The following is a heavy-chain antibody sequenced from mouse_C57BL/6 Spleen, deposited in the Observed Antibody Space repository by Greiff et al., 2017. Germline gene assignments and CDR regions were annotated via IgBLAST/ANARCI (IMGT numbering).Heavy chain of an antibody. CDR2: IYPGDGDT. CDR1: GYAFSSYW. CDR3: ARGDGFAY. J-gene: IGHJ3*01. D-gene: IGHD3-3*01. V-gene: IGHV1-80*01. Sequence: VQRVESGAELVKPGASVKISCKASGYAFSSYWMNWVKQRPGKGLEWIGQIYPGDGDTNYNGKLKGKATLTAEKSSSTAYMQLSSLTSEDSAVYFCARGDGFAYWGQGTLVTVSA.